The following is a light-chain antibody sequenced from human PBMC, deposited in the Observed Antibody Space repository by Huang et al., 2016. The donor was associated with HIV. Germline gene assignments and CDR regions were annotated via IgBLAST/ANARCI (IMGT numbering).Light chain of an antibody. CDR2: AAS. Sequence: EIVLTQSPGTLSLSPGERATLSCGASQTVSNNFLAWYQHKPGQAPRLLIYAASSRATGIPDRFSGSGSRRDFNLTISRLEPKDFAVYYCHQYGTSVGTFGPGTKVDVK. J-gene: IGKJ1*01. CDR1: QTVSNNF. CDR3: HQYGTSVGT. V-gene: IGKV3-20*01.